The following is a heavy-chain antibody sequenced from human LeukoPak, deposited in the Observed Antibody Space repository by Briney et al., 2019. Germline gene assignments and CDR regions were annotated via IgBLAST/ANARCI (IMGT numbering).Heavy chain of an antibody. D-gene: IGHD3-9*01. CDR3: ARSYYDILTGYADPWYYFDY. J-gene: IGHJ4*02. Sequence: FQGRVTITADKSTSTAYMELSSLRSEDTAVYYCARSYYDILTGYADPWYYFDYWGQGTLVTVSS. V-gene: IGHV1-69*02.